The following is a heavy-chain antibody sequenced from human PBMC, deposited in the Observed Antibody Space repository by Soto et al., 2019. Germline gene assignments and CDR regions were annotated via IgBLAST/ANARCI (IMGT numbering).Heavy chain of an antibody. D-gene: IGHD4-17*01. Sequence: SETLSLTCAVSGGSISSGGYSWSWIRQPPGKGLEWIGYIYHSGSTYYNPSLKSRVTISVDRSKNQFSLKLSSVTAADTAVYYCARGVTTVTTIDYWGQGTLVTAS. CDR3: ARGVTTVTTIDY. CDR1: GGSISSGGYS. V-gene: IGHV4-30-2*01. CDR2: IYHSGST. J-gene: IGHJ4*02.